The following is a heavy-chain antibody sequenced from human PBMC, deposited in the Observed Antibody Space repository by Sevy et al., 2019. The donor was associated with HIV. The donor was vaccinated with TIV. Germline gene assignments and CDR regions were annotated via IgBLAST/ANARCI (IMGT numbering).Heavy chain of an antibody. Sequence: GGSLRLSCAASGFTFSSYAMSWVRQAPGKGVEWVSAISGSGGSTYYADSVKGRFTISRDNSKNTLYLQMNSLRAEDTAVYYCAKSSSIRPSYFDYWGQGTLVTVSS. CDR2: ISGSGGST. CDR3: AKSSSIRPSYFDY. V-gene: IGHV3-23*01. CDR1: GFTFSSYA. J-gene: IGHJ4*02. D-gene: IGHD6-6*01.